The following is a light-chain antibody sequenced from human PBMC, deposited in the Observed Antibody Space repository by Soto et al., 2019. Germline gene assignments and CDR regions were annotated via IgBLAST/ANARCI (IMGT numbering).Light chain of an antibody. Sequence: AIRMTQSPSSFSASTGDRVTITCRASQGISSYLAWYQQKPGKAPKLLIYAASTLQSGVPSRFSGSGSGTDFTLTISCQQSEDFATYYCQQYCSYPLTFGGGTKVEIK. CDR2: AAS. CDR3: QQYCSYPLT. J-gene: IGKJ4*01. CDR1: QGISSY. V-gene: IGKV1-8*01.